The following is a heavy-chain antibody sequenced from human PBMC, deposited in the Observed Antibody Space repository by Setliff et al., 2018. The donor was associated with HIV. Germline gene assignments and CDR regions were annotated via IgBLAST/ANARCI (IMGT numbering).Heavy chain of an antibody. CDR2: MNTDGSST. J-gene: IGHJ4*02. V-gene: IGHV3-74*01. Sequence: GGSLRLSCAASGFTFSSYWMHWVRQAPGRGLVWVLGMNTDGSSTRYADFVKGRFTISRDNAKNMLYLQMNSLSADDTAVYYCVRGSGYYYFDNWGQGALVTVSS. CDR3: VRGSGYYYFDN. CDR1: GFTFSSYW. D-gene: IGHD3-22*01.